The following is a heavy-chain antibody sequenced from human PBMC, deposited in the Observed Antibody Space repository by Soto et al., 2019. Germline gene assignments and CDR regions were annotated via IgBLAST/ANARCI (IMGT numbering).Heavy chain of an antibody. J-gene: IGHJ4*02. Sequence: QVQLVQSGAEVKKPGSSVKVSCKASGGTFSSYTVSWVRQASGQGLEWMGRIIPMLGITNNAQKFQGRVTITADKSTSTAYMELSSLRSEDTAVYYCARYLLGNLDSWGQGTLVTVSS. CDR3: ARYLLGNLDS. CDR2: IIPMLGIT. D-gene: IGHD7-27*01. CDR1: GGTFSSYT. V-gene: IGHV1-69*02.